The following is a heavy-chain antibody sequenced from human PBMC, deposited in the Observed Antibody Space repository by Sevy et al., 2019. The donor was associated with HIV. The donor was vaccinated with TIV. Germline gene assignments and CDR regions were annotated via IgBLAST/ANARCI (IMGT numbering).Heavy chain of an antibody. CDR3: AGENAWGRGYS. V-gene: IGHV4-59*08. CDR2: IYYNDHI. Sequence: SETLSLTCTVSGGSITSLYWNWIRQPPGKGLEWIANIYYNDHINYNPSLESRVTLSLDTSKNQFSLRLSSVTAADTAMYYCAGENAWGRGYSWGQGTLVTVSS. D-gene: IGHD1-26*01. CDR1: GGSITSLY. J-gene: IGHJ4*02.